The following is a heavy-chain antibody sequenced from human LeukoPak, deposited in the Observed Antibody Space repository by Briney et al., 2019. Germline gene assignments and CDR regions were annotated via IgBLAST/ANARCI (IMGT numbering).Heavy chain of an antibody. CDR2: IYSGGST. D-gene: IGHD6-13*01. CDR3: ARIYPRLAAAGN. J-gene: IGHJ4*02. V-gene: IGHV3-66*01. CDR1: GFTVSSNY. Sequence: GGSLRLSCAASGFTVSSNYMSWVRQAPGKGLEWVSAIYSGGSTYYADSVKGRFTISRGNSKNTLYLQMNSLRADDTAVYYCARIYPRLAAAGNWGQGTLVTVSS.